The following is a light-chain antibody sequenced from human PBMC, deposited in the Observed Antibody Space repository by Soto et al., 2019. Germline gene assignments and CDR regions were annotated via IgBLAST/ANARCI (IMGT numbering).Light chain of an antibody. Sequence: EIVLTQSPATLSLSPGERATLSCRASQSVSSYFAWYQQSPGQAPRLLIYHASNRATGIPDRFSGSGSGTDFTLTISSLEPEDFAVYYCQQHSTWPWTFGQGTKVEI. CDR1: QSVSSY. J-gene: IGKJ1*01. CDR3: QQHSTWPWT. CDR2: HAS. V-gene: IGKV3-11*01.